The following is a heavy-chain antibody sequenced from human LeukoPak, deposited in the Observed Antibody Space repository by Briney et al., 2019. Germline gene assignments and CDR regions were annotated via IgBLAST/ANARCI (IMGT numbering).Heavy chain of an antibody. Sequence: GGSLRLSCAASGFTFSSYSMNWVRQAPGKGLEWVANIKQDGSEKYYVDSVKGRFTISRDNAKNSLYLQMNGLRAEDTAVYYCAREDDILPMDVWGQGTTVTVSS. J-gene: IGHJ6*02. D-gene: IGHD3-9*01. CDR2: IKQDGSEK. V-gene: IGHV3-7*03. CDR3: AREDDILPMDV. CDR1: GFTFSSYS.